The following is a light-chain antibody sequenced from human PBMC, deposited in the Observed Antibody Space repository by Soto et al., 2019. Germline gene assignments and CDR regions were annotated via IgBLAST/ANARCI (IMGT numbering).Light chain of an antibody. J-gene: IGLJ1*01. Sequence: QSVLTQPPSASGTPGQRVTISCSGSSSNIGSNFVYWYQQFPGTAPKLLIYRNNQRPSGVPDRFSGSKSGTSASLAISGLPSEDEADYYCQSYDTSLSGVVFGTGTKVTVL. CDR1: SSNIGSNF. CDR3: QSYDTSLSGVV. CDR2: RNN. V-gene: IGLV1-47*01.